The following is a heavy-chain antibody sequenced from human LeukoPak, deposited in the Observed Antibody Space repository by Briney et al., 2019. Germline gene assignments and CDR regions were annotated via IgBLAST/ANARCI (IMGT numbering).Heavy chain of an antibody. D-gene: IGHD2-15*01. CDR3: ARDLGYCSGGSCPSLDI. CDR1: GFTFSSYS. V-gene: IGHV3-21*01. J-gene: IGHJ3*02. Sequence: PGGSLRLSCAASGFTFSSYSMTWVRQAPGKGLEWVSSISSSSIYIYYADSLKGRFTISRDNDKNSLYLQMNSLRAEDTAVYYCARDLGYCSGGSCPSLDIWGQGTMVTVSS. CDR2: ISSSSIYI.